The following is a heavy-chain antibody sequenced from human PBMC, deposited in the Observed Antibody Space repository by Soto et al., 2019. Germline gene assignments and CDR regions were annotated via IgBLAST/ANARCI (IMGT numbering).Heavy chain of an antibody. Sequence: QVQLLESGGGEVQPGTSLRLSCAASGFSFSIYGMHWVRQAPGKGLEWVAVISKDGSNKYYADSVKGRFTFSRDNSKNTLYLQMNNLRADDTAIYYCANKGAVSGDFDHWGQGALVTVSS. V-gene: IGHV3-30*18. CDR3: ANKGAVSGDFDH. CDR2: ISKDGSNK. J-gene: IGHJ4*02. D-gene: IGHD6-19*01. CDR1: GFSFSIYG.